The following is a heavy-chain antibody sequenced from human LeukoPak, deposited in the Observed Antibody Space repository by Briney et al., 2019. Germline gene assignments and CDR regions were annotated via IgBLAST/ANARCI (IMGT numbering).Heavy chain of an antibody. V-gene: IGHV3-11*01. Sequence: GGSLRLSCAASGFTFSDHYMSWIRQAPGKGLEWVSYISGSGTSINYADSVKGRFTISRDNAKNSLYLQMNSLKTEDTAVYYCTTETITMIVVFGRTVDYWGQGTLVTVSS. CDR2: ISGSGTSI. CDR3: TTETITMIVVFGRTVDY. CDR1: GFTFSDHY. D-gene: IGHD3-22*01. J-gene: IGHJ4*02.